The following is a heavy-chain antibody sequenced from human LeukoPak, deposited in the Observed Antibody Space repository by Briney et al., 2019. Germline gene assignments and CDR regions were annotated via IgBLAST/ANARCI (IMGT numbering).Heavy chain of an antibody. Sequence: GGSLRLSCAASGFIFRTYGMHWVRQAPGKGLEWVTFIRYDGSDKYYADSVKGRFTISRDNSKNTLFLQMNSLRVEDTAVYSCAKRADYYDSSRALYDAFDLWGQGTMVTVSS. CDR3: AKRADYYDSSRALYDAFDL. V-gene: IGHV3-30*02. CDR1: GFIFRTYG. J-gene: IGHJ3*01. D-gene: IGHD3-16*01. CDR2: IRYDGSDK.